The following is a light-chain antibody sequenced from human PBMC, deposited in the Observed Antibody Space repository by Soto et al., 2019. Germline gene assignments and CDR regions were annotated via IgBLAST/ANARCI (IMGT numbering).Light chain of an antibody. CDR1: SSDVGGYNY. V-gene: IGLV2-8*01. J-gene: IGLJ1*01. CDR2: EVT. Sequence: ALTQPPSASGSPGQSVTISCTGTSSDVGGYNYVSWFQQHPGKAPKLLIYEVTRRPSGVPNRFSGSKSGTSASLAISGLQSEDEADYYCAAWDDSLNGYVFGTGTKVTVL. CDR3: AAWDDSLNGYV.